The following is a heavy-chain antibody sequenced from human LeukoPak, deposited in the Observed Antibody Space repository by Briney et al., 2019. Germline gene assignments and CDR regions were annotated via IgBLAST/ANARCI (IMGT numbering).Heavy chain of an antibody. CDR3: ARGGSYFGY. CDR2: IYYSGGT. CDR1: GGSLSTYY. V-gene: IGHV4-59*01. Sequence: PSETLSLTCTVSGGSLSTYYWSWIRQPPGKGLEWIGYIYYSGGTNYNPSLKSRVTISVDTSKNQFSLKLSSVTAADTAVYYCARGGSYFGYWGQGTLVTVSS. D-gene: IGHD1-26*01. J-gene: IGHJ4*02.